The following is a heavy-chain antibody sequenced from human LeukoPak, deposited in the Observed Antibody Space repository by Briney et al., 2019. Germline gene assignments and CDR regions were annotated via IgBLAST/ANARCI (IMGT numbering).Heavy chain of an antibody. D-gene: IGHD4-23*01. CDR3: TRLSGGNSDSYYYGLDV. V-gene: IGHV3-73*01. Sequence: GGSLRLSCAASGFTFSGSAIHWVRQASGEGLEWVAHIKTKAESYATAYVASVKGRFTISRDESKNTAYLQMDSLKTEDTAMYYCTRLSGGNSDSYYYGLDVWGQGTTVTVSS. CDR2: IKTKAESYAT. CDR1: GFTFSGSA. J-gene: IGHJ6*02.